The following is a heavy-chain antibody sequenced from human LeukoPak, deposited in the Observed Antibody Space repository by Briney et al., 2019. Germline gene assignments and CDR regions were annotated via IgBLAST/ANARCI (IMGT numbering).Heavy chain of an antibody. CDR1: GFTFSSSA. CDR3: AKDSAIKYYDH. Sequence: GGSLRLSCAASGFTFSSSAMSWVRLAPGKGLEWVSGISGSDGSTSYADSVKGRFTIYRDNSKNTLFLHMNSLRAEATAVYTFAKDSAIKYYDHWGQGTLVTVSS. CDR2: ISGSDGST. V-gene: IGHV3-23*01. D-gene: IGHD2/OR15-2a*01. J-gene: IGHJ4*02.